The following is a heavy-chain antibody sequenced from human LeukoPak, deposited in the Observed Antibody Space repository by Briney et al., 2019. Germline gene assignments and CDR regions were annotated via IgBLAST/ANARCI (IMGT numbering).Heavy chain of an antibody. CDR1: GYIFTSYV. CDR2: NNAGNGNT. D-gene: IGHD6-6*01. V-gene: IGHV1-3*01. J-gene: IGHJ4*02. Sequence: ASVRVSCKAAGYIFTSYVMNWVRQAPGQRLEWMGWNNAGNGNTKYSQKFQGRVTITRDTSAGTAYMELSSLRSEDTAVYYCARILEYSSSVDYWGQGTLVTVSS. CDR3: ARILEYSSSVDY.